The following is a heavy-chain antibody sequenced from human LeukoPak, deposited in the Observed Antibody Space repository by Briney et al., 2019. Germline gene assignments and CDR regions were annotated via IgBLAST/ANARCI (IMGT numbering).Heavy chain of an antibody. CDR2: IYHSGST. D-gene: IGHD2-2*01. V-gene: IGHV4-38-2*02. J-gene: IGHJ3*02. CDR3: ARDRVPAATTLDAFDI. Sequence: PSETLSLTCAVSGYSISSGYYWGWIRQPPGKGLEWIGSIYHSGSTYYNPSLKSRVTISVDTSKNQFSLKLSSVTAADTAVYYCARDRVPAATTLDAFDIWGQGTMVTVSS. CDR1: GYSISSGYY.